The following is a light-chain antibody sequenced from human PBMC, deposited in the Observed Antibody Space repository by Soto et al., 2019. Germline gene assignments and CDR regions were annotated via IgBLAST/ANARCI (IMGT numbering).Light chain of an antibody. Sequence: QSLLTQPPSSSGSPGQSVTLSCTGTSSDVGGYDYVSWYKQHQGKAPKLMIYEVSKRPSGVPDRFSGSKSGNTAALTVSGLQAEDEADYYCSSYVGTNSYVFGTGTKVTVL. CDR3: SSYVGTNSYV. J-gene: IGLJ1*01. CDR2: EVS. CDR1: SSDVGGYDY. V-gene: IGLV2-8*01.